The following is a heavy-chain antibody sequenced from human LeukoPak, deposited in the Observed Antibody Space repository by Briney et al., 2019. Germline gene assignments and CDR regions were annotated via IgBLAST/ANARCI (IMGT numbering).Heavy chain of an antibody. CDR1: GGTFSSYA. CDR2: IIPVFVTT. J-gene: IGHJ4*02. D-gene: IGHD1-1*01. Sequence: GSSVKGSCKASGGTFSSYALSWVRQAPVQGLEWMGRIIPVFVTTTYAQKFQSRVTITADESTTTPYMELRSLLSADTAMYYCARGLGTRWFFDYCGQGTLVTVSS. V-gene: IGHV1-69*15. CDR3: ARGLGTRWFFDY.